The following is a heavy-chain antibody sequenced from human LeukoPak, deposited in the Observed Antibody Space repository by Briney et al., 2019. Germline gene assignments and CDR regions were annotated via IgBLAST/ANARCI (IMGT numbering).Heavy chain of an antibody. V-gene: IGHV3-7*01. CDR3: ARARTLAVTPAAMPYYFDY. Sequence: GGSLRLSCAASGFMFNKDWMSWVRQAPGKGLEWVANIKQDGSEIYYVDSVEGRFTVSRDNAKNSLYLQMDSLRAEDTAVYYCARARTLAVTPAAMPYYFDYWGQGSLVTVSS. J-gene: IGHJ4*02. CDR2: IKQDGSEI. D-gene: IGHD2-2*01. CDR1: GFMFNKDW.